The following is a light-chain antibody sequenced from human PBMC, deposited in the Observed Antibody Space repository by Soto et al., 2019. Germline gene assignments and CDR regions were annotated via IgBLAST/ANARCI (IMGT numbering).Light chain of an antibody. V-gene: IGKV1-33*01. CDR3: QQYDNLRYT. Sequence: DLPMTQSPSSLSASVGDRVTITCQASQDISNYLNWYQQKPGKAPKLLIYDASNLETGVPSRFSGSGSGTDFTFTISSLQPEDIATYYCQQYDNLRYTFGQGTKLEIK. J-gene: IGKJ2*01. CDR2: DAS. CDR1: QDISNY.